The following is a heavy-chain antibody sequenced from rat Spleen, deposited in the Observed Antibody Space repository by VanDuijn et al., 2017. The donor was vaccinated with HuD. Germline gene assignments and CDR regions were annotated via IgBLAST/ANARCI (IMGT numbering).Heavy chain of an antibody. V-gene: IGHV5-25*01. J-gene: IGHJ3*01. Sequence: EVQLMESGGGLVQLGRSLKLSCAASGFSFSSFPMAWVRQAPKKGLEWVATISSGGGATYYSDSVKGRFTISRDNANSTLYLQMDSLRSEDTATYFCAGQYYGYTDWGQGTLVTVSS. CDR1: GFSFSSFP. D-gene: IGHD1-6*01. CDR2: ISSGGGAT. CDR3: AGQYYGYTD.